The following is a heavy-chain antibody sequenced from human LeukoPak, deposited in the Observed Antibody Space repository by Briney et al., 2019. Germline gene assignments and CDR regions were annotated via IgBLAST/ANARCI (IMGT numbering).Heavy chain of an antibody. Sequence: GRSLRLSCAASGFTFSSYAMHWVRQAPGKGLERVAVISYDGSNKYYADSVRGRFTISRDNSKNTLYLQMNSLRAEDTAVYYCARDSPESWFDPWGQGTLVTVSS. J-gene: IGHJ5*02. CDR2: ISYDGSNK. V-gene: IGHV3-30-3*01. CDR1: GFTFSSYA. CDR3: ARDSPESWFDP. D-gene: IGHD1-14*01.